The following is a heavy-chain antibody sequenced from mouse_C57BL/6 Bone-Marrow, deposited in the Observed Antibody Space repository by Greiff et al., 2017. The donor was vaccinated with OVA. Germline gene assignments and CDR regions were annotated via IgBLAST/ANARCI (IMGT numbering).Heavy chain of an antibody. CDR3: TTYGSSFHWYFDV. V-gene: IGHV5-9-1*02. CDR1: GFTFSSYA. Sequence: DVQLVESGEGLVKPGGSLKLSCAASGFTFSSYAMSWVRQTPEKRLEWVAYISSGGDYIYYADTVKGRFTISRDNARNTLYLQMSSLKSEDTAMYYCTTYGSSFHWYFDVWGTGTTVTVSS. D-gene: IGHD1-1*01. CDR2: ISSGGDYI. J-gene: IGHJ1*03.